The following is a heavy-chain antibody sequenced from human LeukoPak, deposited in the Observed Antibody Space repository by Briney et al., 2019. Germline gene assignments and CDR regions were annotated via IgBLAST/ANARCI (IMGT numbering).Heavy chain of an antibody. CDR3: ARDRGWSGLRPYYFDN. J-gene: IGHJ4*02. D-gene: IGHD3-3*01. CDR1: GFASSNYW. CDR2: INQYGSEK. Sequence: GRSLRLSCEVAGFASSNYWMSWVRQAPGKGLEWVANINQYGSEKSYVDSVKGRFTISRDNAKNSLYLQMNSLRAEDTAVYYCARDRGWSGLRPYYFDNWGQGTLVTVSS. V-gene: IGHV3-7*01.